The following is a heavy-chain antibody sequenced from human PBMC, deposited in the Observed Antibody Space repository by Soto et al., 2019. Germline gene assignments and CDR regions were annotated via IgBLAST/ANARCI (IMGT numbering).Heavy chain of an antibody. V-gene: IGHV1-24*01. Sequence: VASVKVSCKVSGYTLSETSMHWVRQAPGKGLEWMGGFDTEEGETIYSQRFQGRVTMTEDTSTDTAYMELSSLTSEDTAVYYCAGQRAWVGYYGLDVWGQGTTVTVSS. CDR1: GYTLSETS. J-gene: IGHJ6*02. D-gene: IGHD2-2*03. CDR2: FDTEEGET. CDR3: AGQRAWVGYYGLDV.